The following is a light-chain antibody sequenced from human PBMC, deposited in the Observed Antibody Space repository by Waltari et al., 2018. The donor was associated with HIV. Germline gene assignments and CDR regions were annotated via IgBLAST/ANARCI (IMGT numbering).Light chain of an antibody. V-gene: IGKV3D-11*02. CDR1: QSISSD. CDR3: QQRSNWH. Sequence: EIVLTQSPATLSLSPGERATLSCRARQSISSDLAWYQQKPGQAPRLLIYDASNRASCIPAMFSGSWSGTDFTLTISSLEPEDFALSYCQQRSNWHFGPGTKVDIK. J-gene: IGKJ3*01. CDR2: DAS.